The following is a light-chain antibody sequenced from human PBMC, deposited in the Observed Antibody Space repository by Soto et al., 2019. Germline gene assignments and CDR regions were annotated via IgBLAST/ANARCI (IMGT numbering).Light chain of an antibody. CDR3: QQYDNLPPYT. V-gene: IGKV1-33*01. Sequence: DIQMTQSPSSLSESVGDRVTITCQASQDISNYLNWYQQKPGKAPKLLIYDASNLETGVPSRFSGSGSGTDFTFTISSLQPEDIATYYFQQYDNLPPYTFGQGTKLEI. CDR2: DAS. J-gene: IGKJ2*01. CDR1: QDISNY.